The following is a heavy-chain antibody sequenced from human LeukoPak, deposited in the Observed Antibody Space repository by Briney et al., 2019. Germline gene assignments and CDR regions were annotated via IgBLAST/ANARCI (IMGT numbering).Heavy chain of an antibody. CDR1: GYTFTGYY. D-gene: IGHD1-26*01. J-gene: IGHJ4*02. Sequence: ASVKVSCKASGYTFTGYYMHWVRQAPGQGLEWMGWINPNSGGTNYAQKFQGRVTMTRDTSISTAYMELSRLRSDDTAVYYCAIHSGSYWGFDYWGQGTLVTVSS. CDR3: AIHSGSYWGFDY. V-gene: IGHV1-2*02. CDR2: INPNSGGT.